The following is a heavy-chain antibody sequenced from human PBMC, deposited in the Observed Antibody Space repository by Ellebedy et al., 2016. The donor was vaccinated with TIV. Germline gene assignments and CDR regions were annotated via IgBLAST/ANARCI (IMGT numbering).Heavy chain of an antibody. CDR2: IRGKTDGGTT. D-gene: IGHD4-11*01. Sequence: PGGSLRLSCEASGFSSSNAWMSRVRQAPGKGLAWVGHIRGKTDGGTTDYPAPRRGTFTISTDDSKNTVYLRMNSLKTEDTAVYYCTTVRDYNKYPFYFAYWGQGALVTVSS. J-gene: IGHJ4*02. V-gene: IGHV3-15*01. CDR1: GFSSSNAW. CDR3: TTVRDYNKYPFYFAY.